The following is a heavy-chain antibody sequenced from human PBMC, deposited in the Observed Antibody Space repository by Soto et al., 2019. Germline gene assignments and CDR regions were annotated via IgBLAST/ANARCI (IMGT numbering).Heavy chain of an antibody. CDR3: ADRWGAAVGLYYFDD. D-gene: IGHD3-16*01. CDR1: GFSLTPTGVG. V-gene: IGHV2-5*01. Sequence: SGPTRVNATQTLTLTSKFCGFSLTPTGVGLSWICQPPGKSLEWLAIIYWLDDKRYRPSLXXXLNITKDTSNNKVVITMTNVDPVDTDTYYCADRWGAAVGLYYFDDLGQGGLVTVSS. CDR2: IYWLDDK. J-gene: IGHJ4*02.